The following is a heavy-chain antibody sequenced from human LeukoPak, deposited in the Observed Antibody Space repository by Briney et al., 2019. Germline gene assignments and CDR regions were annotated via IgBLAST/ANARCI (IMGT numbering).Heavy chain of an antibody. V-gene: IGHV1-8*01. J-gene: IGHJ5*02. CDR3: ARQTVYGDYDWFDP. CDR2: MNPNSGNT. CDR1: RYTFTSYD. Sequence: GASVKVSCKASRYTFTSYDINWVRQATGRGLEWMGWMNPNSGNTGYAQKFQGRVTMTRNTSISTAYMELSSLRSEDAAVYYCARQTVYGDYDWFDPWGQGTLVTVSS. D-gene: IGHD4-17*01.